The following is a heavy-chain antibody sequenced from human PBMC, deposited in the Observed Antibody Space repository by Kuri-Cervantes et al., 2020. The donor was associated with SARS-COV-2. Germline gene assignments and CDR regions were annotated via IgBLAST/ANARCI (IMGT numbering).Heavy chain of an antibody. J-gene: IGHJ4*02. V-gene: IGHV3-7*01. Sequence: LSLTCAASGFTFSTYYMTWVRQAAGKGLEWVANIKQDGSEKYYVDSVKGRFSISRDNAKNMLFLQMNSLRAEDTAVYYCVRDGDHWNFDYWGQGTLVTVSS. CDR3: VRDGDHWNFDY. CDR2: IKQDGSEK. CDR1: GFTFSTYY. D-gene: IGHD1-1*01.